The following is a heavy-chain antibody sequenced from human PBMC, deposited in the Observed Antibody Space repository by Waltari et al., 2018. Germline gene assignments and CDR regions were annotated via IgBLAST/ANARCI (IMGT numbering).Heavy chain of an antibody. CDR1: GFSFSTYS. D-gene: IGHD5-18*01. CDR2: ISSSSSYI. Sequence: EVQLVESGGGLVKPGGSLRLSCAASGFSFSTYSMNWVRQAPGKGLEWVSSISSSSSYIFYADSVKGRFTISRDNAKTSVYLQMSSLRPEDTAIYYCSRVAIGEQRRGFDVWGQGTLVTVSS. CDR3: SRVAIGEQRRGFDV. J-gene: IGHJ3*01. V-gene: IGHV3-21*01.